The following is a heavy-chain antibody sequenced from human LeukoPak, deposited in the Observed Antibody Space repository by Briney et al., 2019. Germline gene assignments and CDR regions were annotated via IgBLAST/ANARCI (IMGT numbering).Heavy chain of an antibody. CDR3: ARESVYGRRSDP. CDR2: INAGNGNT. Sequence: GASVKVSCKASGYTFTSCAVHWVRQAPGQRLEWMGWINAGNGNTKYSQKFQGRVTITRDTSASTVYMELSSLRSEDTAVYYCARESVYGRRSDPWGQGTLVTVSS. CDR1: GYTFTSCA. J-gene: IGHJ5*02. V-gene: IGHV1-3*01. D-gene: IGHD2-8*01.